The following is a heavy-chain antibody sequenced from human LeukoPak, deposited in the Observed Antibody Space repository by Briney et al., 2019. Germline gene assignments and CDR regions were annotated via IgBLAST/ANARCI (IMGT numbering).Heavy chain of an antibody. CDR2: INTDGSYT. CDR3: ASDYGGYSDY. D-gene: IGHD4-23*01. CDR1: GFTFRSYW. Sequence: GGSLRLSCAASGFTFRSYWIHWVRQAPGKGLVWVSRINTDGSYTSYADFVKGRFTISRDNAKNTLYLQMNSLRAEDTAVYYCASDYGGYSDYWGQGTLVTVSS. J-gene: IGHJ4*02. V-gene: IGHV3-74*01.